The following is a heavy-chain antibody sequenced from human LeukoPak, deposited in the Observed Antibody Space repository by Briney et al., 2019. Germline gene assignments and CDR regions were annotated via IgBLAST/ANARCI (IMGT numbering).Heavy chain of an antibody. Sequence: SETLSLTCTVSGGSISSGGYYWSWIRQPPGKGLEWIGYIYHSGSTYYNPSLKSRVTISVDTSKNQFSLKLSSVTAADTAVYYCARDGLNYYDSSGYSNWFDPWGQGTLVTVSS. CDR3: ARDGLNYYDSSGYSNWFDP. D-gene: IGHD3-22*01. J-gene: IGHJ5*02. V-gene: IGHV4-30-2*01. CDR1: GGSISSGGYY. CDR2: IYHSGST.